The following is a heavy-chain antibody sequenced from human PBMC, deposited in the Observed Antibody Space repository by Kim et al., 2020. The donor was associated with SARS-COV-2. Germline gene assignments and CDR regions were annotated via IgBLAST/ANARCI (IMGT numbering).Heavy chain of an antibody. J-gene: IGHJ4*02. CDR1: GFTFTSYA. CDR2: ISGSGDNT. CDR3: VRHTSAVFYWKLLLIDY. V-gene: IGHV3-23*01. D-gene: IGHD1-1*01. Sequence: GGSLRLSCAASGFTFTSYAMHWVRQAPGKGPEWVSTISGSGDNTYYADSVRGRFTISRDNSKNTLNLQIDSLRAEDTAVYFCVRHTSAVFYWKLLLIDYWGQGTPVTVSS.